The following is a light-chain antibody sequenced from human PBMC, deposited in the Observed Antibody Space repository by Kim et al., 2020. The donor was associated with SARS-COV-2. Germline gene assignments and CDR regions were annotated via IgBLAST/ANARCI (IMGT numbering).Light chain of an antibody. Sequence: QSALTQPASVSGSPGQSITISCTGTSSDVGGYNYVSWYQHYPGKAPRLIIYAVSDRPSGVSHRFSGSESGNTASLTISGLQAEDEADYYCSSYTSSSTLLFGGGTQLTVL. CDR1: SSDVGGYNY. CDR2: AVS. V-gene: IGLV2-14*03. CDR3: SSYTSSSTLL. J-gene: IGLJ2*01.